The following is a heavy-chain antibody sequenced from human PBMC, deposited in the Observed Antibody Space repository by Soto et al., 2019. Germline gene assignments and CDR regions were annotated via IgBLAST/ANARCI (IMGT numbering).Heavy chain of an antibody. V-gene: IGHV1-24*01. J-gene: IGHJ4*02. D-gene: IGHD6-13*01. Sequence: QVQLVQSGAEVTKPGASVKVSCKVSGYTLTELSMHWVRQAPGKGLEWMGGFDPEDGETIYAQKFQGRVTMTEDTSTDTAYMELSSLRSEDTAVYYCATPWPFQRSSSAAPYDYWGQGTLVTVSS. CDR3: ATPWPFQRSSSAAPYDY. CDR2: FDPEDGET. CDR1: GYTLTELS.